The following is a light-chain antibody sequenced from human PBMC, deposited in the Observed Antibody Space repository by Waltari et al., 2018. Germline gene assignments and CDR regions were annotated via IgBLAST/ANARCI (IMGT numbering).Light chain of an antibody. V-gene: IGKV1-12*01. J-gene: IGKJ4*01. CDR2: AAS. Sequence: DIQLPHPQSSVSASEGAGLTFTWRASQGFSSWLAWYQQNPGKAPKLLIYAASSLQSGVPSRFSGRGSGTDFTLTISSLQPEDFATYYCQQANSFPLTFGGGTKVEIK. CDR3: QQANSFPLT. CDR1: QGFSSW.